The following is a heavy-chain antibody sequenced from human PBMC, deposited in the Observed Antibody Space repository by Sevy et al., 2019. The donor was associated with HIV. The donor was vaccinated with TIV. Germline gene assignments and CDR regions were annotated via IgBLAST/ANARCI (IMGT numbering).Heavy chain of an antibody. D-gene: IGHD6-6*01. CDR3: ATHGGARFPHDY. Sequence: SETLSLTCAVSGYSITNGYYWGWIRQPPGKGLEWIGSIYHGGSTYYNPSLKSRVTMSIDTPKNQVSLNLSSVTAADTAVYYCATHGGARFPHDYWGQGTLVTVSS. CDR1: GYSITNGYY. CDR2: IYHGGST. V-gene: IGHV4-38-2*01. J-gene: IGHJ4*02.